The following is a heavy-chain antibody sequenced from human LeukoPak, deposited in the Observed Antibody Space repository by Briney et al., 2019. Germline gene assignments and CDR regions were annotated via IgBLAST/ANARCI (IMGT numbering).Heavy chain of an antibody. J-gene: IGHJ4*02. CDR3: AKDAIAAAGTILDY. CDR2: ISWNSGSI. CDR1: GFTFDDYA. D-gene: IGHD6-13*01. Sequence: GGSLRLSCAASGFTFDDYAMHWVRQAPGKGLEWVSGISWNSGSIGYADSVKGRFTISRDNAKNSLYLQMNSLRAEDTALYYCAKDAIAAAGTILDYWGQGTLVTVSS. V-gene: IGHV3-9*01.